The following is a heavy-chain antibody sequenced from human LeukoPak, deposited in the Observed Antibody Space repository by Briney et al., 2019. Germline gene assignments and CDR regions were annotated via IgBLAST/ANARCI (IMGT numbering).Heavy chain of an antibody. Sequence: GASVKVSCKPSGYTFTDYYLHWVRQAPGQRLEWMGWINPNSGATKYAQNFQGRATMTRDTSISTAYMELSRLRSDDTAVYYCARGEYVISGYRNDALDFWGQGTMVTVSS. CDR1: GYTFTDYY. CDR3: ARGEYVISGYRNDALDF. J-gene: IGHJ3*01. V-gene: IGHV1-2*02. CDR2: INPNSGAT. D-gene: IGHD3-22*01.